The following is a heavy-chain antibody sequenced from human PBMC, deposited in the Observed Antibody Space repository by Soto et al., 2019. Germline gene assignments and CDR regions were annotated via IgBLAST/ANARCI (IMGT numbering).Heavy chain of an antibody. V-gene: IGHV1-18*01. CDR1: GYDFTSYG. D-gene: IGHD2-21*01. J-gene: IGHJ3*02. CDR3: ARGRIVASIHDAFEI. CDR2: ISAYNGKR. Sequence: QGQLLQSGDEVKKPGASVRVSCRASGYDFTSYGISWVRQAPGQGLEWVTWISAYNGKRDTAQKFQGRVTMTLDTYADTAHKELGDVTSADAAVYYCARGRIVASIHDAFEIWGQGTMVAVSS.